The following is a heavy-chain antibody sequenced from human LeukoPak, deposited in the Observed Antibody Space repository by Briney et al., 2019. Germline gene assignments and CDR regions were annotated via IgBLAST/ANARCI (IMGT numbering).Heavy chain of an antibody. CDR1: GSSVSSGYY. D-gene: IGHD3-10*01. V-gene: IGHV4-38-2*01. J-gene: IGHJ4*02. CDR3: AVNRGADYYFDY. Sequence: SETLSLTCGVSGSSVSSGYYWGWIRQPPGKGLEWIGSIYQSGTTYYNPSLKSRVTISLDTSKTQFSLKLSSVTAADTAVYYCAVNRGADYYFDYWGQGTLVTVSS. CDR2: IYQSGTT.